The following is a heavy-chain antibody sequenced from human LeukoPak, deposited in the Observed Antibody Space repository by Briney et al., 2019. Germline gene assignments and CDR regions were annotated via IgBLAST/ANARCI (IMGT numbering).Heavy chain of an antibody. D-gene: IGHD3-3*01. CDR1: GYTFTGYY. V-gene: IGHV1-2*02. CDR2: INPNSGGT. J-gene: IGHJ5*02. CDR3: ARAGDFWSGPNWFDP. Sequence: GASVKVSCKASGYTFTGYYMHWVRQAPGQGLEWMGWINPNSGGTNYAQKFQGRVTMTRDTSISTAYMELSRLRSDDTAVYYCARAGDFWSGPNWFDPWGQGTLVTVSS.